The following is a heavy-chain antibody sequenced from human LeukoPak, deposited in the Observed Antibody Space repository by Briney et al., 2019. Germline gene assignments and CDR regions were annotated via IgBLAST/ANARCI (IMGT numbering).Heavy chain of an antibody. Sequence: KPSETLSLTCTVSGGSISSSSYYWGWIRQPPGKGLEWIGSIYYSGSTYYNPSLKSRVTISVDTSKNQFSLKLSSVAATDTAVYYCARMDGYNDFDYWGQGTLVTVSS. D-gene: IGHD5-24*01. J-gene: IGHJ4*02. V-gene: IGHV4-39*01. CDR1: GGSISSSSYY. CDR2: IYYSGST. CDR3: ARMDGYNDFDY.